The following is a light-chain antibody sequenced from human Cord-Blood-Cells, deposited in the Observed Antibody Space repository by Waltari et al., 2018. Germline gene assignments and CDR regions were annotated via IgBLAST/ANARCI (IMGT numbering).Light chain of an antibody. Sequence: DIVMTQSPDSLAVSLGERATINCKSSQSVLYSSNNKNYSAWYQQKPGQPTKLLIYVASTRESGVPDRFSGSGSGTDFTLTISSLQAEDVAVYYCQQYYSTPYTFGQGTKLEIK. CDR3: QQYYSTPYT. CDR1: QSVLYSSNNKNY. J-gene: IGKJ2*01. CDR2: VAS. V-gene: IGKV4-1*01.